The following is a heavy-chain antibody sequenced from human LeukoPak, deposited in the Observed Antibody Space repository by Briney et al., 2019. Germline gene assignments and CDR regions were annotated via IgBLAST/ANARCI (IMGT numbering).Heavy chain of an antibody. J-gene: IGHJ4*02. CDR1: GFTFSDYA. V-gene: IGHV3-33*08. D-gene: IGHD1-14*01. CDR3: ARDDHGIDY. Sequence: GRSLRLSCAASGFTFSDYAMHWVRQAPGKGLEWVVVIWYDGSNKYYADSVKGRFTISRDNSKNTLYLQMNSLRAEDTAVYYCARDDHGIDYWGQGTLVTVSS. CDR2: IWYDGSNK.